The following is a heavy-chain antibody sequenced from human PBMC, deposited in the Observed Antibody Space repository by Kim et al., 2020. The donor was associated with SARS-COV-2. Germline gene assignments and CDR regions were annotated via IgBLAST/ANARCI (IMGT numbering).Heavy chain of an antibody. CDR3: ARVTQQWLVPLYFDY. Sequence: SETLSLTRSVSGGPVSSGSHCWSWIRQPPGKGLEFIGYIYDTGSATYNPSLKSRVTMSVDTSKNHFSLRLSSVTAADTAVYYCARVTQQWLVPLYFDYWSQGTLVTVSS. J-gene: IGHJ4*02. CDR2: IYDTGSA. D-gene: IGHD6-19*01. CDR1: GGPVSSGSHC. V-gene: IGHV4-61*03.